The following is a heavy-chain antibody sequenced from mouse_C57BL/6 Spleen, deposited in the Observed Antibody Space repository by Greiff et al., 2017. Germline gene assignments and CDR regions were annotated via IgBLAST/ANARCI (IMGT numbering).Heavy chain of an antibody. J-gene: IGHJ4*01. V-gene: IGHV1-82*01. Sequence: VQLQQSGPELVKPGASVKISCKASGYAFSSSWMNWVKQRPGKGLEWIGRIYPGDGDTNYNGKFKGKATLTADKSSSTAYMQLSSLTSEDSAVXFCAGYDGYAMDYWGQGTSVTVSS. CDR2: IYPGDGDT. CDR1: GYAFSSSW. D-gene: IGHD2-2*01. CDR3: AGYDGYAMDY.